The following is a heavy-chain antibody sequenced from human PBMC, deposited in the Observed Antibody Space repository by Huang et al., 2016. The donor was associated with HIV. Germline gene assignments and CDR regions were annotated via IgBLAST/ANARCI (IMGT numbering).Heavy chain of an antibody. CDR1: GGSISTDIYY. CDR2: IYHTGSP. CDR3: ARYFYNSGSYRFDY. Sequence: QLQLQESGPGLVRPSETLSLTCTVSGGSISTDIYYLGWIRQPPGKWLEWIGNIYHTGSPYQNPSLKSRITISVDTSKNQFSLKLSSVTAADTSVYYCARYFYNSGSYRFDYWGQGSQVTVSS. D-gene: IGHD3-10*01. J-gene: IGHJ4*02. V-gene: IGHV4-39*01.